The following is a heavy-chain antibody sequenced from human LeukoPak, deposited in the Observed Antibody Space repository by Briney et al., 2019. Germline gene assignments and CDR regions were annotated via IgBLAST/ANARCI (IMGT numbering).Heavy chain of an antibody. CDR3: ASGYYSTYFDY. J-gene: IGHJ4*02. CDR2: IYPGDSDT. Sequence: GESLKISCKGSGYSFTTYWIGWVRQMPGKGLEWMGIIYPGDSDTRYSPSFQGQVTISADKSITTAYLQWSSLNASDTAMYYCASGYYSTYFDYWGQGTLVTVSS. V-gene: IGHV5-51*01. D-gene: IGHD3-3*01. CDR1: GYSFTTYW.